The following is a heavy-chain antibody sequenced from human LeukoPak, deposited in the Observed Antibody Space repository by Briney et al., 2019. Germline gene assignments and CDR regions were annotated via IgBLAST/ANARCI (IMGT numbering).Heavy chain of an antibody. J-gene: IGHJ4*01. CDR2: IYSGGST. D-gene: IGHD4-17*01. V-gene: IGHV3-53*01. CDR1: GFTVSSNY. Sequence: PGGSLRLSCAASGFTVSSNYMSWVRQAPGKGLEWVSVIYSGGSTYYADSVKGRFTISRDNSKNTLYLQMNSLRAEDTAVYYCARAWYGDYFDYWGHGTLVTVSS. CDR3: ARAWYGDYFDY.